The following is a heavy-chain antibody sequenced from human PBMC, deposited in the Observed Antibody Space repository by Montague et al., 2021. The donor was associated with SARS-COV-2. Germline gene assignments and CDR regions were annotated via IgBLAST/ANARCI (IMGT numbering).Heavy chain of an antibody. Sequence: SLRLSCAASGFTSGDYAMHWVRQAPGKGLEWVSGISCNSGSTSYADSVKGRLTISRDSAKNSLYLQMDSLRAEDTALYYCAKDSTGGYESYFDYWGQGTVVTVSS. D-gene: IGHD5-12*01. CDR1: GFTSGDYA. J-gene: IGHJ4*02. CDR2: ISCNSGST. CDR3: AKDSTGGYESYFDY. V-gene: IGHV3-9*02.